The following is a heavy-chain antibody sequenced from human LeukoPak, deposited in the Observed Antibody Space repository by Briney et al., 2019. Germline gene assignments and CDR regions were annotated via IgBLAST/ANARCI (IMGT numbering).Heavy chain of an antibody. CDR2: ISYDGNDK. CDR3: ARALGYCSRTSCRNWFDP. D-gene: IGHD2-2*01. J-gene: IGHJ5*02. CDR1: GFAFSSYA. V-gene: IGHV3-30*09. Sequence: PGGSLRLSCAASGFAFSSYAMHWVRQAPGRGLEWVTVISYDGNDKYYADSVRGRFAISRDNSKNTLYLQMSSLRAEDTAVYYCARALGYCSRTSCRNWFDPWGQGTLVTVFS.